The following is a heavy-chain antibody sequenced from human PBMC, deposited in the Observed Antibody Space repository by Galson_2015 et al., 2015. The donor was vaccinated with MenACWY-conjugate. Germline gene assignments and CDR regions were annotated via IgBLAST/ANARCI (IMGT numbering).Heavy chain of an antibody. J-gene: IGHJ5*02. D-gene: IGHD4-11*01. V-gene: IGHV3-48*04. CDR2: ISSSGGTI. Sequence: SLRPSCAASGFTFTTYSMNWVRQAPGKGLEWVSYISSSGGTIFYADSVKGRFTISRDNAKSSLYLQMNSLGAEDTAIYYCARDSPYSTTWVNWFDPWGQGTLVTVSS. CDR1: GFTFTTYS. CDR3: ARDSPYSTTWVNWFDP.